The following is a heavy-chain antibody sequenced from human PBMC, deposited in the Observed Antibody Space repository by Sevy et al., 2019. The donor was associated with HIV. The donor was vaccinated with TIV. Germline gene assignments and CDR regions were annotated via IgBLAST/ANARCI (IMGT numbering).Heavy chain of an antibody. V-gene: IGHV3-7*01. D-gene: IGHD1-20*01. CDR1: GFTFSSYW. CDR3: ARDGDNWIIYYYGMDV. CDR2: IKQDGSEK. J-gene: IGHJ6*02. Sequence: GGSLRLSCAASGFTFSSYWMSWVRQAPGKGLEWVANIKQDGSEKYYVDSVKGRFTISRDNAKNSLYLQMNSLRAEDTAVYYCARDGDNWIIYYYGMDVWGQGTTVTVSS.